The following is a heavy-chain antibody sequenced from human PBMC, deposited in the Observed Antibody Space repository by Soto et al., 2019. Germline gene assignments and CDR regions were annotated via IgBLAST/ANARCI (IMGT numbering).Heavy chain of an antibody. CDR3: ARRNDILTGYPLDY. Sequence: GESLKISCKGSGYSFTSYWISWVRQMPGKGLEWMGRIDPSDSYSNYSPSFQGHVTMSADKSISTAYLQWSSLKASDTAMYYCARRNDILTGYPLDYWGQGTLVTLSS. D-gene: IGHD3-9*01. J-gene: IGHJ4*02. CDR1: GYSFTSYW. V-gene: IGHV5-10-1*01. CDR2: IDPSDSYS.